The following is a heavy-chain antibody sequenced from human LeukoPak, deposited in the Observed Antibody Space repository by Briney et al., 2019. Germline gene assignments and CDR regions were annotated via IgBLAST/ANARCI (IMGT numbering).Heavy chain of an antibody. CDR1: GDSIRSSNW. J-gene: IGHJ4*02. D-gene: IGHD3-22*01. CDR3: ARDLLSRSQSRGYYFSGFAY. Sequence: SETLSLTCAVSGDSIRSSNWWSGVRLPPGKGKEWIGENHHSGSTNYNPSLKTRFTISLDTSKNHKNHFSLRLTSVPAADTAVYYCARDLLSRSQSRGYYFSGFAYWGRGTLVTVSS. CDR2: NHHSGST. V-gene: IGHV4-4*02.